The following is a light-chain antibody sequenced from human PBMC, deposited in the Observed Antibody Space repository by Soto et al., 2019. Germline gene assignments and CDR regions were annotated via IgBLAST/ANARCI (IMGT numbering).Light chain of an antibody. J-gene: IGLJ2*01. V-gene: IGLV2-14*02. CDR3: SAWHESLNSVV. CDR1: SSNIGGYNV. CDR2: EAI. Sequence: QSVLTQPASVSGSPGQSITISCSGTSSNIGGYNVVSWYQQHPGKAPKVIIYEAIKRPSGVPDRFSGSKSDTSASLAISGLRSEDEADYYCSAWHESLNSVVFGGGTKVTVL.